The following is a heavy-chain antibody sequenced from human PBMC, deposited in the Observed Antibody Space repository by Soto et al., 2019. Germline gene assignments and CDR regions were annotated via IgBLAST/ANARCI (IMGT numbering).Heavy chain of an antibody. D-gene: IGHD1-20*01. CDR3: ARDRAVIGNDSWFDP. CDR2: IYSSGST. Sequence: QVQLQESGPGLVKPSETLSLPCTVSGGSISSYYWSWIRQPAGKGLEWIGRIYSSGSTNYNPSLKSRGTMSVDTSKNQFSLKLTSVTAADTAVYYCARDRAVIGNDSWFDPWGQGTLVTVSS. CDR1: GGSISSYY. V-gene: IGHV4-4*07. J-gene: IGHJ5*02.